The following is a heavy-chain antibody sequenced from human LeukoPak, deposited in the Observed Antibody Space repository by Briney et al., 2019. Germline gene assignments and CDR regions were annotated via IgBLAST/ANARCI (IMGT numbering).Heavy chain of an antibody. Sequence: PGGSLRLSCAASGFTFSSYWMSWVRQAPGKGLEWVASIKQDGSEKYYVDSVKGRFTISRDNAMNSFYLQMNSLRAEDTAVYYCARDKSAGADTGSSFYYWGQGALVTVSS. D-gene: IGHD3-10*01. J-gene: IGHJ4*02. CDR2: IKQDGSEK. CDR3: ARDKSAGADTGSSFYY. CDR1: GFTFSSYW. V-gene: IGHV3-7*03.